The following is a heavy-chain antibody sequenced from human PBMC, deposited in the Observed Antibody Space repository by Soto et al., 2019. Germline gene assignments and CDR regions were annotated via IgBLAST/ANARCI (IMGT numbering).Heavy chain of an antibody. D-gene: IGHD2-15*01. J-gene: IGHJ5*02. CDR2: ISAYNGNT. CDR3: ARDKGVVVVAAQFDP. CDR1: GYTFTSYG. Sequence: ASVKVSCKASGYTFTSYGISWVRQAPGQGLEWMGWISAYNGNTNYAQKLQGRVTMTTDTSTSTAYMELRSLRSDDTAVYYCARDKGVVVVAAQFDPWGQGTLVTVSS. V-gene: IGHV1-18*01.